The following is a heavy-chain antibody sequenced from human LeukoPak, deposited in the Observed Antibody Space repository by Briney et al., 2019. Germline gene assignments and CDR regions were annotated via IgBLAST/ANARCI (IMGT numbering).Heavy chain of an antibody. CDR2: IIPILGIA. Sequence: SVKVSCKASGGTFGSYAISWVRQAPGQGLEWMGRIIPILGIANYAQKFQGRVTITADKSTSTAYMELSSLRSEDTAVYYCASRATYYYDSSGNDAFDIWGQGTMVTVSS. CDR3: ASRATYYYDSSGNDAFDI. J-gene: IGHJ3*02. D-gene: IGHD3-22*01. V-gene: IGHV1-69*04. CDR1: GGTFGSYA.